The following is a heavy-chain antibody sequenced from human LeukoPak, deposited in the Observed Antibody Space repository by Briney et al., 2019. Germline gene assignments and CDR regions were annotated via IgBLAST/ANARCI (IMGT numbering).Heavy chain of an antibody. Sequence: GGSLRLSCAASGFTVSSNYMSWVRQAPGKGLEWVSVIYSGGSTYYADSVKGRFTISRDNSRNTVDLQMNSLRADDTAVYYCAKDRGIYSSTSMDVWGKGTTVTVSS. CDR1: GFTVSSNY. CDR3: AKDRGIYSSTSMDV. D-gene: IGHD6-6*01. V-gene: IGHV3-66*01. CDR2: IYSGGST. J-gene: IGHJ6*03.